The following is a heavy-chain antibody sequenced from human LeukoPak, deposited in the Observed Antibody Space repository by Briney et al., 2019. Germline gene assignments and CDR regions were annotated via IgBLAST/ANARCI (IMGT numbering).Heavy chain of an antibody. CDR2: IKQDGSEK. V-gene: IGHV3-7*01. CDR1: GFTFSSYW. CDR3: ARGGGGEWLL. Sequence: PGGYLRLSCAASGFTFSSYWMSWVRQAQGKGLEWVANIKQDGSEKYYVDSVKGRFTNSRDNAKNSMYLQMNSLRAEDTAVYYCARGGGGEWLLWGQGTLVTVSS. D-gene: IGHD3-3*01. J-gene: IGHJ4*02.